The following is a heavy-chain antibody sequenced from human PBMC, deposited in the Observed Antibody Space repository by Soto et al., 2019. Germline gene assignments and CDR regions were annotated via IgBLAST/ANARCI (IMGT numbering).Heavy chain of an antibody. CDR2: ISAYNGNT. CDR3: ARDWGMIVLPSLGGYYYYGMDV. V-gene: IGHV1-18*04. J-gene: IGHJ6*02. D-gene: IGHD3-22*01. CDR1: GYTFTSYG. Sequence: ASVKVSCKASGYTFTSYGISWVRQAPGQGLEWMGWISAYNGNTNYAQKLQGRVTMTTDTSTSTAYMELRSLRSDDTAVYYCARDWGMIVLPSLGGYYYYGMDVWGQGTTVRSP.